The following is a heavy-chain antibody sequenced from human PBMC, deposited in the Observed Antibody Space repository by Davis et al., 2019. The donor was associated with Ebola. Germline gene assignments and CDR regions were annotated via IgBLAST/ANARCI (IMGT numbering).Heavy chain of an antibody. CDR3: ARDQNTITTSWLDP. CDR2: INPNSGGT. Sequence: ASVKVSCKASGYTFTSYGISWVRQAPGQGLEWMGWINPNSGGTNYAQKFQGRVSMTRDTSISTAYMELSSLRSDDTAVYYCARDQNTITTSWLDPWGQGTLVTVSS. J-gene: IGHJ5*02. CDR1: GYTFTSYG. V-gene: IGHV1-2*02. D-gene: IGHD1-1*01.